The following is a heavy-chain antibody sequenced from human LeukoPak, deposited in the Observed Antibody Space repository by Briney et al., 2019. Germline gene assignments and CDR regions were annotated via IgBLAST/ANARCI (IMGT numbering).Heavy chain of an antibody. D-gene: IGHD3-10*01. V-gene: IGHV3-23*01. J-gene: IGHJ5*02. CDR2: ISGSGGST. CDR1: GFTFSSYA. Sequence: GGSLRLSCAASGFTFSSYAMSWVRQAPGKGLEWVSAISGSGGSTYYADSVKGRFTISRDNSKNTLYLQMNSLRAEDTAVYYCAKAPYGSGSYYFNWFDPWGQGTLVTVFS. CDR3: AKAPYGSGSYYFNWFDP.